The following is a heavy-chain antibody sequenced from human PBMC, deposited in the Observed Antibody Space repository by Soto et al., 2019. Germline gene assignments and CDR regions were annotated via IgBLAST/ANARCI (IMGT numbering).Heavy chain of an antibody. CDR3: AKTSRRCGGDCYSRGVFDY. CDR1: GFTFRSYA. D-gene: IGHD2-21*02. Sequence: EVQLLESGGGLVQPGGSRRLSCAASGFTFRSYAMSWVRQAPGKGLEWVSAISGSGGSTYYADSVKGRFTISRDNSKNTVHLQMNSLRAEDTAVYYCAKTSRRCGGDCYSRGVFDYWGQGTLVTVSS. CDR2: ISGSGGST. J-gene: IGHJ4*02. V-gene: IGHV3-23*01.